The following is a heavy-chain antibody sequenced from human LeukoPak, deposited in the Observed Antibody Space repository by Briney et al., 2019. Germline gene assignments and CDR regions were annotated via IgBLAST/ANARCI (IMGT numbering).Heavy chain of an antibody. CDR2: IDPSDSYT. CDR3: ARHELLWFGESPQAFDI. Sequence: GESLKISCKGSGYSFTSYWISWVRQMPGKGLEWMGRIDPSDSYTNYSPSFQGHVTISADKSIGTAYLQWSSLKASDTAMYYCARHELLWFGESPQAFDIWGQGTMVTVSS. V-gene: IGHV5-10-1*01. J-gene: IGHJ3*02. CDR1: GYSFTSYW. D-gene: IGHD3-10*01.